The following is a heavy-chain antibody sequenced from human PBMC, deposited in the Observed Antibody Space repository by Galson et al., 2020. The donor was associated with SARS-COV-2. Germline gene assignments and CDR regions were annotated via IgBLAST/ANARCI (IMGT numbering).Heavy chain of an antibody. CDR1: GFTFSSYG. CDR2: IWYDGSNK. J-gene: IGHJ2*01. V-gene: IGHV3-33*01. Sequence: GGSLRLSCAASGFTFSSYGMHWVRQAPGKGLEWLAVIWYDGSNKYYADSVKGRFTISRDNSKNTLYLQMNSLRAEDTAVYYCARAVAGDWYFDLWGRGTLVTVSS. CDR3: ARAVAGDWYFDL. D-gene: IGHD6-19*01.